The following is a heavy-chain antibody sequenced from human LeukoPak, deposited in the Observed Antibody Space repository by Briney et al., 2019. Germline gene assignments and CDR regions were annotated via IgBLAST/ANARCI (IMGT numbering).Heavy chain of an antibody. CDR2: IKEDGSEK. V-gene: IGHV3-7*01. CDR1: GFTFSNYR. CDR3: ARSGSDCDY. D-gene: IGHD7-27*01. J-gene: IGHJ4*02. Sequence: QSGGPLRLSCAASGFTFSNYRVSWVRQAPGKGLEWVAKIKEDGSEKNYVDSVKGRFTISRDNAKTALYLQMSSLRADDTAMCYCARSGSDCDYWGQGTLVTVSS.